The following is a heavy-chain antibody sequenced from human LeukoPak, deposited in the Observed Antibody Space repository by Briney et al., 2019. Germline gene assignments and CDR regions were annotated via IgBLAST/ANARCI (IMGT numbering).Heavy chain of an antibody. J-gene: IGHJ4*02. CDR3: ARDWSSRNTYYFDY. CDR1: GGSISTYY. V-gene: IGHV4-59*12. Sequence: SETLSLTCTVSGGSISTYYGSWIRQPPGKGLEWIGYIYYSGSTNYNPSLKSRVTMSIDTSKNQFSLKLTSVTAADTAVYYCARDWSSRNTYYFDYWGQGTLVTVSS. CDR2: IYYSGST. D-gene: IGHD2-2*01.